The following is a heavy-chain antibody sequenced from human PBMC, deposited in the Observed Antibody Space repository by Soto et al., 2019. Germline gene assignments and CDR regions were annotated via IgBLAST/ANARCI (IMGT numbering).Heavy chain of an antibody. V-gene: IGHV1-58*01. CDR3: ATAPRNGNCSFDC. D-gene: IGHD1-7*01. CDR2: IVVGSGNT. Sequence: GSSVKVSCKASGFTFTSSAVQWVRQARGQRLEWIGWIVVGSGNTNYAQKFQERGTITRDMSTSTAYMELSSLRSEDTAVYYCATAPRNGNCSFDCWGKGTLVTVSS. J-gene: IGHJ4*02. CDR1: GFTFTSSA.